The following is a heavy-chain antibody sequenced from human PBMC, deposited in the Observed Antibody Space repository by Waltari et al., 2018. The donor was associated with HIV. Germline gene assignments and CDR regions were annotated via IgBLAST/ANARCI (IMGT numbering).Heavy chain of an antibody. Sequence: QVQLQQWGAGLLPPSETLSPTCAAYAGTFSGYYWTWIRQAPGKGLEWIGEINHSGKTNYNPSLKSRLTLSVDTSKNQVSLRMKSVTGADTAIYYCAREKSRASKWYGIFYYDAWGQGTLVSVPS. D-gene: IGHD2-15*01. V-gene: IGHV4-34*02. CDR3: AREKSRASKWYGIFYYDA. CDR2: INHSGKT. J-gene: IGHJ5*02. CDR1: AGTFSGYY.